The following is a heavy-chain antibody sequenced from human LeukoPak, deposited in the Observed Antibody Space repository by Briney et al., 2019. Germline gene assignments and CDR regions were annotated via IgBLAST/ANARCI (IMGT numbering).Heavy chain of an antibody. CDR1: GFTFSNHW. CDR3: ATFTYGSGVDY. Sequence: QSGGSLRLSCAASGFTFSNHWMIWVRQAPGKGLEWVASIKQDGSEKQYVGSVRGRFTISRDNANNLLDLQMNSLTAEDTAVYYCATFTYGSGVDYWGQGTLVTVSS. V-gene: IGHV3-7*01. D-gene: IGHD3-10*01. J-gene: IGHJ4*02. CDR2: IKQDGSEK.